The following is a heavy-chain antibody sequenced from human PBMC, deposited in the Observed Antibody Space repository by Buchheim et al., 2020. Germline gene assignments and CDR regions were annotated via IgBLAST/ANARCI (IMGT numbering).Heavy chain of an antibody. CDR2: ISVSGGTT. CDR1: GFTFSNYA. Sequence: EVQLLESGGGLVQPGGSLRLSCAASGFTFSNYAMSWVRQAPGKGLEWVAAISVSGGTTYYANSVKGRFTISRDKFRKTMFLQMSSLRAEDTAVYFCTKELIIDSWGQGTL. J-gene: IGHJ4*02. D-gene: IGHD3-10*01. V-gene: IGHV3-23*01. CDR3: TKELIIDS.